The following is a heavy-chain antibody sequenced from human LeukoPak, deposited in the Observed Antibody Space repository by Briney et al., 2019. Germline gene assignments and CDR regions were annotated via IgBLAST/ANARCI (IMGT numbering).Heavy chain of an antibody. V-gene: IGHV1-3*01. D-gene: IGHD1-1*01. CDR3: ARDPEGELEPYFDY. CDR1: GYTFTSYA. J-gene: IGHJ4*02. Sequence: ASVKGSCKASGYTFTSYAMHWVRQAPGQRLEWMGWINAGNGNTKYSQKFQGRVTITRDTSASTAYMELSSLRSEDTAVYYCARDPEGELEPYFDYWGQGTLVTVSS. CDR2: INAGNGNT.